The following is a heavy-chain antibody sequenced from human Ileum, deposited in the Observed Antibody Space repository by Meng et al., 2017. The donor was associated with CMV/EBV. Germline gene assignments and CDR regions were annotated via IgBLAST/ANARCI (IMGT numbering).Heavy chain of an antibody. D-gene: IGHD6-13*01. J-gene: IGHJ4*02. CDR1: WFSVPRRF. CDR2: ISSNGGT. Sequence: GAACWFSVPRRFATECRQLTGRELEWVSVISSNGGTDYAESVTERFAISRDSSKNPLFLQMNCLRPEDTALYYCATYPSAGHSWGQGSLVTVSS. V-gene: IGHV3-66*03. CDR3: ATYPSAGHS.